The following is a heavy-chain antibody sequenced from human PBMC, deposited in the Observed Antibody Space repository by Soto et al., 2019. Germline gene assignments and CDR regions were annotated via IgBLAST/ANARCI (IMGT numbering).Heavy chain of an antibody. Sequence: GASVKVSCKASGYTFTSYGISWVRQAPGQGLEWMGWISAYNGNTNYAQKLQGRVTTTTDTFTSTAYMELRSLRSDDTAVYYCARSGSGSFGSSFDIWGQGTMVTVSS. D-gene: IGHD1-26*01. CDR2: ISAYNGNT. J-gene: IGHJ3*02. CDR1: GYTFTSYG. CDR3: ARSGSGSFGSSFDI. V-gene: IGHV1-18*01.